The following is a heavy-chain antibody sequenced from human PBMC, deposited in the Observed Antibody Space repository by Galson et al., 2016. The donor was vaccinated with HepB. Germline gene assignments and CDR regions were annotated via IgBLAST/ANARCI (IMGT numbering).Heavy chain of an antibody. V-gene: IGHV3-21*04. D-gene: IGHD3-16*02. CDR2: ISSSSSYI. Sequence: SLRLSCAASGFSFSSYSMIWVRQAPGKGLEWVSSISSSSSYIYYADSVTGRFTISRDNAKNSLYLQMNSLRAEDTAVYYCSRDQRNIFRYNYYIDVWGKGTTVTVSS. J-gene: IGHJ6*03. CDR3: SRDQRNIFRYNYYIDV. CDR1: GFSFSSYS.